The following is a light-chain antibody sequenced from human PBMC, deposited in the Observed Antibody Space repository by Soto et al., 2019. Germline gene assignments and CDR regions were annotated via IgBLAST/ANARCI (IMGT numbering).Light chain of an antibody. V-gene: IGKV3-15*01. Sequence: EIVMTQSPATLSVSPGERATLSCRASQSVGSNLAWYQQKPGQAPRLLIYGASTRATGISARFSGSGSGTEFTLTISSLQSEDFAVYYCQQYNNWPPLTFGQGTRLEIK. CDR2: GAS. CDR1: QSVGSN. J-gene: IGKJ5*01. CDR3: QQYNNWPPLT.